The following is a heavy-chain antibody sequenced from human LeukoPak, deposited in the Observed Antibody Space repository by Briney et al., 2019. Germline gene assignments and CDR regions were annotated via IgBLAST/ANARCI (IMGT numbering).Heavy chain of an antibody. CDR2: INPNSGGT. CDR1: GYTFTGYY. J-gene: IGHJ4*02. Sequence: ASVKVSCKASGYTFTGYYMHWVRQAPGQGLEWMGWINPNSGGTNYAQKFQGRVTMTRDTSISTAYMELSRLRSDDTAVYYCARAYRRYSSSWYIGYWGQGTLVTVSS. D-gene: IGHD6-13*01. CDR3: ARAYRRYSSSWYIGY. V-gene: IGHV1-2*02.